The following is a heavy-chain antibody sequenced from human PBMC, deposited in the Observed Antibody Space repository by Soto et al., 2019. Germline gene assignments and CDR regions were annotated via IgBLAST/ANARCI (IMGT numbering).Heavy chain of an antibody. Sequence: PGGSLRLSCAASGFTFSSYAMSWVRQAPGKGLEWVSAISGSGGSTYYADSVKGRFTISRDNPKNTLYLQMNSLRAEDTAVYYCAKDKSGRTGTNYRSTEYWGQGTLVTVSS. CDR1: GFTFSSYA. J-gene: IGHJ4*02. CDR3: AKDKSGRTGTNYRSTEY. CDR2: ISGSGGST. D-gene: IGHD1-7*01. V-gene: IGHV3-23*01.